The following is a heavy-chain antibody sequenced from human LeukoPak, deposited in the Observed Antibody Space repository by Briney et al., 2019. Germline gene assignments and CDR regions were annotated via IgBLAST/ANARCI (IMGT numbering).Heavy chain of an antibody. CDR1: GGSFSGYY. CDR2: INHSGST. Sequence: SETLSLTCAVYGGSFSGYYWSWIRQPPGKGLEWIGEINHSGSTNYNPSLKSRVTISVDTSKNQFSLKLSSVTAADTAVYYCARDGDSGNPRLDYWGQGTLVTVSS. CDR3: ARDGDSGNPRLDY. V-gene: IGHV4-34*01. J-gene: IGHJ4*02. D-gene: IGHD1-26*01.